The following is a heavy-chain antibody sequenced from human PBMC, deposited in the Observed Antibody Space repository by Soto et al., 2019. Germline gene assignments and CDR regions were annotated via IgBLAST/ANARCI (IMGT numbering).Heavy chain of an antibody. J-gene: IGHJ4*02. Sequence: QITLKESGPTLVKPTQTLTLTCTFSGFSLSTSGGGVGWIRQPPGKALEWLALINWDDDKRYSPSLKSRLTITKDTSKNQVVLTMTDVDPVDTATYYCALSTGRGYSYVGWGQGTLVTVSS. CDR3: ALSTGRGYSYVG. CDR1: GFSLSTSGGG. D-gene: IGHD5-18*01. V-gene: IGHV2-5*02. CDR2: INWDDDK.